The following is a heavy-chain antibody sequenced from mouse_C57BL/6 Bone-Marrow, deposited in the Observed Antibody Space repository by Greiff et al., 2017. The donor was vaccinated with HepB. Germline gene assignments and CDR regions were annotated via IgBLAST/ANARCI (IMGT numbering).Heavy chain of an antibody. V-gene: IGHV5-4*01. Sequence: EVQLVESGGGLVKPGGSLKLSCAASGFTFSSYAMSWVRQTPEKRLEWVATISDGGSYTYYPDNVKGRFTISRDNAKNNLYLQMSHLKSEDTAMYYCARDRRRGFDYWGQGTTLTVSS. CDR3: ARDRRRGFDY. J-gene: IGHJ2*01. CDR1: GFTFSSYA. CDR2: ISDGGSYT.